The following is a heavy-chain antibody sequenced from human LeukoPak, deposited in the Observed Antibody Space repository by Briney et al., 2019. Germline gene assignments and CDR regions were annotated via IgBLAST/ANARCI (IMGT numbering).Heavy chain of an antibody. CDR3: TGHAIFFFDY. J-gene: IGHJ4*02. Sequence: TSETLSLTCAVYGGSFSGYHWSWIRQSPGKGLEWIGEISHTGIASYNPSLKSRVAISVDASKNQFSLRMDSVTAADRAVYDSTGHAIFFFDYWGRGTLVTASS. V-gene: IGHV4-34*01. D-gene: IGHD3-3*01. CDR1: GGSFSGYH. CDR2: ISHTGIA.